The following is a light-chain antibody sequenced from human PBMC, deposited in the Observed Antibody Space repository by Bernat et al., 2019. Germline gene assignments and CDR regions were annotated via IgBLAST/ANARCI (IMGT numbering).Light chain of an antibody. CDR3: SSYTSSGTLV. CDR1: SSDVGGYNY. V-gene: IGLV2-14*03. Sequence: QSALTQPASVSGSPGQLITISCTGTSSDVGGYNYVSWYQQHPGRAPKLMIYDVRDRPSGISNRFSGSKSGNTASLTISGLLAEDEADYYCSSYTSSGTLVFGGGTRLTVL. J-gene: IGLJ3*02. CDR2: DVR.